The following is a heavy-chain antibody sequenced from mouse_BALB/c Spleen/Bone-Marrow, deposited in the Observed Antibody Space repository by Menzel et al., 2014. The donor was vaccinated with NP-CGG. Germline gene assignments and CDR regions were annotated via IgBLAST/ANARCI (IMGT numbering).Heavy chain of an antibody. CDR1: GFTFSDYY. Sequence: EVQRVESGGGLVQPGGSLKLSCATSGFTFSDYYMYWVRQTPEKRLEWVAYISNGGGSCTYYPDTVKGRFTISRDNAKNTLYLQMSRLKSEDTAMYYCASPGTYWGQGTLVTVSA. CDR2: ISNGGGSCT. D-gene: IGHD4-1*01. J-gene: IGHJ3*01. V-gene: IGHV5-12*02. CDR3: ASPGTY.